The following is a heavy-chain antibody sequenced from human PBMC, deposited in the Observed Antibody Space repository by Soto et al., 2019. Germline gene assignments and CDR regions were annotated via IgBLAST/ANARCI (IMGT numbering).Heavy chain of an antibody. J-gene: IGHJ5*02. Sequence: ASVKVSCKASGYTFTSYGISWVRQAPGQGHEWMGWISAYNGNTNYAQKLQSRVTMTTDTSTSTAYMELRSLRSDDTAVYYCAREVILGYCSSTSCYVGFDPWGQGTLVTVSS. CDR3: AREVILGYCSSTSCYVGFDP. V-gene: IGHV1-18*01. CDR1: GYTFTSYG. D-gene: IGHD2-2*01. CDR2: ISAYNGNT.